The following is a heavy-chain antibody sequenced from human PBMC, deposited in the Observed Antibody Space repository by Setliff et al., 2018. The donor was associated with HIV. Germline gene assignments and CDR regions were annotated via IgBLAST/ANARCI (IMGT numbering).Heavy chain of an antibody. CDR2: IYHSGST. V-gene: IGHV4-38-2*02. Sequence: PSETLSLTCTVSGYSISSGYYWGWIRQPPGKGLEWIGSIYHSGSTYYNPSLKSRVTISVDTSKNQFSLKLSSVTAADTAVYYCARVVEVAATPLVFDYWGQGTRVTVSS. D-gene: IGHD2-15*01. CDR1: GYSISSGYY. J-gene: IGHJ4*02. CDR3: ARVVEVAATPLVFDY.